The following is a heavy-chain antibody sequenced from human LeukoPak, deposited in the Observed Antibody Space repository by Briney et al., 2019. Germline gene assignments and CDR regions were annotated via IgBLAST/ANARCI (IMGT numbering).Heavy chain of an antibody. CDR3: ARVSREAGWFDP. Sequence: SVKVSCKASGGTFSSYAISWVRQAPGQGLEWMGGIIPIFGTANYAQKFQGRVTITTDESTSTAYMELSSLRSEDTAVYYCARVSREAGWFDPWGQGTLVTVSS. CDR1: GGTFSSYA. V-gene: IGHV1-69*05. J-gene: IGHJ5*02. CDR2: IIPIFGTA.